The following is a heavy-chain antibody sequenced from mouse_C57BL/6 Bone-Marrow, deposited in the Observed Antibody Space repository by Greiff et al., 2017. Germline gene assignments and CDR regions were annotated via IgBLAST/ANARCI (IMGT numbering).Heavy chain of an antibody. J-gene: IGHJ2*01. V-gene: IGHV1-81*01. Sequence: VQLQQSGAELARPGASVKLSCKASGYTFTSYGISWVKQRTGQGLEWIGEIYPRSGNTYYTEKFKGKATLTADTSSSTAYMELRSLTSEDSAVYVCARRGIYSGSSLSYCDVWGQGTTLTVSS. D-gene: IGHD1-1*01. CDR2: IYPRSGNT. CDR1: GYTFTSYG. CDR3: ARRGIYSGSSLSYCDV.